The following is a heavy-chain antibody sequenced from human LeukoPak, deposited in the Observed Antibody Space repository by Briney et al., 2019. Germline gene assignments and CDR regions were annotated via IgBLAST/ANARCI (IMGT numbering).Heavy chain of an antibody. Sequence: PGGSLRLSCAASGFTFSSYGMHWVRQAPGKGLEWVAVISYDGSNKYYADSVKGRFTISRDNSKNTLYLQMNSPRAEDTAVYYCAKDSALWDLYFDYWGQGTLVTVSS. CDR3: AKDSALWDLYFDY. CDR1: GFTFSSYG. J-gene: IGHJ4*02. CDR2: ISYDGSNK. V-gene: IGHV3-30*18. D-gene: IGHD3-16*01.